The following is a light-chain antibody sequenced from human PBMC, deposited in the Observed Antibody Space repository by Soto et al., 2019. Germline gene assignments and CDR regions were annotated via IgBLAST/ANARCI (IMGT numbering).Light chain of an antibody. CDR3: QQYGSSPPMYT. CDR1: QSVSSNY. Sequence: EIVLTQSPVTLSLSPGEGATVSCRATQSVSSNYLAWYQQKPGQAPRLLIYAASSRATGIPDRFSGGRSGTDFTLTISRLEPEDFAVYYCQQYGSSPPMYTFGQGTKLEIK. CDR2: AAS. J-gene: IGKJ2*01. V-gene: IGKV3-20*01.